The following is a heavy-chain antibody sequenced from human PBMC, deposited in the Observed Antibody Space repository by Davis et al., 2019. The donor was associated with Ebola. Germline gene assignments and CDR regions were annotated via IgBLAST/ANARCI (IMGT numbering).Heavy chain of an antibody. CDR3: ARIRLAILTGQSIYGMDV. CDR1: GGSFSGYY. J-gene: IGHJ6*02. CDR2: INHSGST. Sequence: MPSETLSLTCAVYGGSFSGYYWSWIRQPPGKGLEWIGEINHSGSTNYNPSPKSRVTISVDTSKNQFSLKLSSVTAADAAVYYCARIRLAILTGQSIYGMDVWGQGTTVTVSS. V-gene: IGHV4-34*01. D-gene: IGHD3-9*01.